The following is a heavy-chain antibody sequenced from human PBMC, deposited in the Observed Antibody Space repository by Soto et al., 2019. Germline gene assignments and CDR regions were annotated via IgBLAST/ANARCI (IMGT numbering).Heavy chain of an antibody. CDR3: ARQQNYDIVVVPAAKRESVGSVDD. CDR2: MIPIFGTA. Sequence: RASVKVSCKASGGTLSSYAFSGLRQPPGKGRAWMGGMIPIFGTANYAQKFQGRVTITADESTSTAYMGRSSLRTEHTAKYYCARQQNYDIVVVPAAKRESVGSVDDWGQGTMVTVSS. D-gene: IGHD2-2*01. V-gene: IGHV1-69*13. J-gene: IGHJ4*02. CDR1: GGTLSSYA.